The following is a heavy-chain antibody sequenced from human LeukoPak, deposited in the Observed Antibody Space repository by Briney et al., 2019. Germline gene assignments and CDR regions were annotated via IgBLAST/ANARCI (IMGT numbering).Heavy chain of an antibody. CDR1: GFSFSAFD. V-gene: IGHV3-73*01. CDR2: IKTIAESDAT. D-gene: IGHD3-3*01. J-gene: IGHJ4*02. Sequence: GGSLRLSCAAAGFSFSAFDIHRVRQAPGKGLEWVARIKTIAESDATAYAASVKGRFTVSRDDSRNTAYLQMNNLKSEDTAVYYCARRDCWSFKYYSFDYWGQGILVSVSS. CDR3: ARRDCWSFKYYSFDY.